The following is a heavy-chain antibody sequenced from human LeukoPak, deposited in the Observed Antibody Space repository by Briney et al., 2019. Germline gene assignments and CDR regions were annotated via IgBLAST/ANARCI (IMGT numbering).Heavy chain of an antibody. D-gene: IGHD4-17*01. CDR1: GGSFSGYY. Sequence: SETLSLTCAVYGGSFSGYYWSWIRQPPGKGLEWIGEINHSGSTNYNPSLKSRVTISVDTSKNQFSLKLSSVTAADAAVYYCARPYYGGYYWYFDLWGRGTLVTVSS. CDR3: ARPYYGGYYWYFDL. CDR2: INHSGST. J-gene: IGHJ2*01. V-gene: IGHV4-34*01.